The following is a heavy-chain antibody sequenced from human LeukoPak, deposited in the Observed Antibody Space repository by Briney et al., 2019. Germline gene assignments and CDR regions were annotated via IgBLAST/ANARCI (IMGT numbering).Heavy chain of an antibody. CDR2: MSSGSSFI. CDR3: AGSDTTGYTPREWDYWYFDL. Sequence: NAGRSLRLSCAASGFTFSTYSMNWVRQAPGKGLEWVSSMSSGSSFIYYADSVKGRFTISRDNAKNSLYLQMNSLRAEDTAVYYCAGSDTTGYTPREWDYWYFDLWGRGTLVTVSS. J-gene: IGHJ2*01. V-gene: IGHV3-21*01. CDR1: GFTFSTYS. D-gene: IGHD1-1*01.